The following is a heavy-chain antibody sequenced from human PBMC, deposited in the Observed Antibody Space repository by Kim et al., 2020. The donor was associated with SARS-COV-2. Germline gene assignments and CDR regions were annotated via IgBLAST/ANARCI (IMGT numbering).Heavy chain of an antibody. V-gene: IGHV1-24*01. CDR2: FDPEDGET. J-gene: IGHJ4*02. CDR3: ATPLNYYESSGYYSGFDY. CDR1: GYTLTELS. D-gene: IGHD3-22*01. Sequence: ASVKVSCKVSGYTLTELSMHWVRQAPGKGLEWMGGFDPEDGETIYAQKFQGRVTMTEDTSTDTAYMELSSLRSEDTAVYYCATPLNYYESSGYYSGFDYWGQGTLVTVSS.